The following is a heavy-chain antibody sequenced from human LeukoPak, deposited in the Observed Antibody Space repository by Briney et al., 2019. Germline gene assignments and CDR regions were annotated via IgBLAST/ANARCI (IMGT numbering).Heavy chain of an antibody. Sequence: PGGSLRLSCAASGFTFDDYAMHWVRQAPGKGLEWVSGISWNSGSIGYADSVKGRFTISRDNAKNSLYLQMNSLRAEDTALYYCAKGRSSGWYTADYFDYWGQGTLVTVSS. V-gene: IGHV3-9*01. J-gene: IGHJ4*02. CDR3: AKGRSSGWYTADYFDY. D-gene: IGHD6-19*01. CDR1: GFTFDDYA. CDR2: ISWNSGSI.